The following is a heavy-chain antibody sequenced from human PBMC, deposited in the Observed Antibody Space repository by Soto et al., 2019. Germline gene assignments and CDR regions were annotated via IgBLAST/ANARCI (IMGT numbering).Heavy chain of an antibody. Sequence: EVQLLESGGGLVQPGGSLRLSCAASGFTFSSYAMSWVRQAPGKGLEWVSAISGSGGSTYYADSVKGRFTISRDNSKNTLYLQMNSLRAEDTAVYYGAKWDYGPYYFDYWGQGTLVTVSS. CDR3: AKWDYGPYYFDY. CDR2: ISGSGGST. J-gene: IGHJ4*02. D-gene: IGHD4-17*01. CDR1: GFTFSSYA. V-gene: IGHV3-23*01.